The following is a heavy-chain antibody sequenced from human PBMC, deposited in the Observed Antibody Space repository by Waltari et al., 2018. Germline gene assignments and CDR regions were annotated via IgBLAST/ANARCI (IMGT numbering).Heavy chain of an antibody. V-gene: IGHV4-61*09. CDR2: IYTSGST. Sequence: QVQLQESGPGLVKPSQTLSLTCTVSGGSISSGSYYWRWIRQPAGKGLEWIGYIYTSGSTNYNPSLKSRVTISVDTSKNQFSLKLSSVTAADTALYYCARAITIFGVSPWGQGTLVTVSS. D-gene: IGHD3-3*01. CDR3: ARAITIFGVSP. CDR1: GGSISSGSYY. J-gene: IGHJ5*02.